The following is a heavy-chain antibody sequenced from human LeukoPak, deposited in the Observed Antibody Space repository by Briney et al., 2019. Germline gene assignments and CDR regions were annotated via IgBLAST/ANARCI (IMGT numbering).Heavy chain of an antibody. CDR3: TTSRGYSGYEIDY. J-gene: IGHJ4*02. V-gene: IGHV3-9*01. CDR2: ITWNSGSI. CDR1: GFTFDDFA. D-gene: IGHD5-12*01. Sequence: GRSLRLSCAASGFTFDDFAMHWVRQAPGKGLEWVSGITWNSGSIGYADSVKGRFTISRDNAKNSLYLQMNSLRPEDTALYYCTTSRGYSGYEIDYWGQGTLVTVSS.